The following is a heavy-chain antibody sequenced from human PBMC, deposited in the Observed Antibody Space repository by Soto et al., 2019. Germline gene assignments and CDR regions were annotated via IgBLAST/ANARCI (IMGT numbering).Heavy chain of an antibody. CDR1: GFTFSSYG. J-gene: IGHJ4*02. D-gene: IGHD4-17*01. V-gene: IGHV3-30*18. CDR2: ISYDGSNK. Sequence: GGALRLSCAASGFTFSSYGMHWVRQAPGKGLEWVAVISYDGSNKYYADSVKGRFTISRDNSKNTLYLQMNSLRAEDTAVYYCAKDRDYVNYFDYWGQGTLVTVSS. CDR3: AKDRDYVNYFDY.